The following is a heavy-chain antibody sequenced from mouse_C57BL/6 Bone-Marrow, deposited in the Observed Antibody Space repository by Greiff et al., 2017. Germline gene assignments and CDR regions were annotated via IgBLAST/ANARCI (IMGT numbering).Heavy chain of an antibody. V-gene: IGHV1-64*01. CDR3: ARRGYYCSSSPLFAY. J-gene: IGHJ3*01. CDR1: GYTFTSYW. CDR2: IHPNSGST. Sequence: VQLQQPGAELVKPGASVKLSCKASGYTFTSYWLHWVKQRPGQGLEWIGMIHPNSGSTNYNEKFKSKATLTVDKSSSTAYMQLSSLTSEDSAVYYCARRGYYCSSSPLFAYWGQGTLVTVSA. D-gene: IGHD1-1*01.